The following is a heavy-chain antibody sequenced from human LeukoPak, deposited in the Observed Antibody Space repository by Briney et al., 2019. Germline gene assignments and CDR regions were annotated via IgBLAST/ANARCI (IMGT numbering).Heavy chain of an antibody. CDR2: IYYSGST. CDR1: GGSISSSSYY. J-gene: IGHJ4*02. D-gene: IGHD2-21*01. V-gene: IGHV4-39*07. CDR3: ARAQLSHKSPYGLYYFDY. Sequence: SETLSLTCTVSGGSISSSSYYWGWIRQPPGKGLEWIGSIYYSGSTYYNPSLKSRITISVDTSKNQFSLKLSSVTAADTAVYYCARAQLSHKSPYGLYYFDYWGQGTLVTVSS.